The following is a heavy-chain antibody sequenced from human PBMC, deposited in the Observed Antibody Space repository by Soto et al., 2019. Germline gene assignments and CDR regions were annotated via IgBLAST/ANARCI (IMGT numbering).Heavy chain of an antibody. Sequence: PGGSLRLSCAVSGFPFSNYYMSWIRQAPGKGLEWLADISSSFVSMHYADSVKDRFSISRDNANNSLFLQMNSLRADDTAVYYCARVSATGWVVNGREYFDYWGQGALVTVPS. V-gene: IGHV3-11*01. CDR1: GFPFSNYY. CDR3: ARVSATGWVVNGREYFDY. J-gene: IGHJ4*02. D-gene: IGHD3-9*01. CDR2: ISSSFVSM.